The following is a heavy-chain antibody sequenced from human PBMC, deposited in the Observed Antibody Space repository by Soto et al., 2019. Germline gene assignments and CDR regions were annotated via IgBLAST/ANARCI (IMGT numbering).Heavy chain of an antibody. CDR2: IWYDGSNK. CDR3: ARGPDSSGWNAGGQYFQH. J-gene: IGHJ1*01. Sequence: QVQLVESGGGVVQPGRSLRLSCAASGFTFSSYGMHWVRQAPGKGLEWVAVIWYDGSNKYYADSVKGRFTISRDNSKNTMYLQMNSLRAEDTAVYYCARGPDSSGWNAGGQYFQHWGQGTLVTVSS. CDR1: GFTFSSYG. D-gene: IGHD6-19*01. V-gene: IGHV3-33*01.